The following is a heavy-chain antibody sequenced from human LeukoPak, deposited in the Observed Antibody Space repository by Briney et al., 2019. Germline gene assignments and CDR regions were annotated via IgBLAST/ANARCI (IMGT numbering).Heavy chain of an antibody. CDR2: ISSSSSYI. V-gene: IGHV3-21*01. D-gene: IGHD3-22*01. CDR3: ARDRSPYYYDSSGYL. Sequence: GGSLRLSCAASGFTFSSYSMNWVRQAPGKGLEWVSSISSSSSYIYYADSVKGRFTISRDNAKNPLYLQMNSLRAEDTAVYYCARDRSPYYYDSSGYLWGQGTLVTVSS. CDR1: GFTFSSYS. J-gene: IGHJ5*02.